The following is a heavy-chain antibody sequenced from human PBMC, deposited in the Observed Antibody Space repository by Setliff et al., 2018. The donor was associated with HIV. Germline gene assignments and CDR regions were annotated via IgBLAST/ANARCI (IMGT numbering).Heavy chain of an antibody. J-gene: IGHJ4*02. D-gene: IGHD4-4*01. Sequence: PSETLSLTCAVYGGSFSGYYWSWIRQPPGKGLEWIGEINHSGSTNYNPSLKSRVTISVDTSKNQFSLKLSSVTAADTAVYYCARGKPRGYSKTLGLWYFDYWGQGTLVTVS. CDR1: GGSFSGYY. CDR2: INHSGST. V-gene: IGHV4-34*01. CDR3: ARGKPRGYSKTLGLWYFDY.